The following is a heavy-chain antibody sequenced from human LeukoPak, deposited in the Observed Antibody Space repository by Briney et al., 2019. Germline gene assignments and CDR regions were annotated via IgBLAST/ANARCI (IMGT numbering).Heavy chain of an antibody. CDR1: GFTFGDYA. D-gene: IGHD2-15*01. Sequence: GGSLRLSCTASGFTFGDYAMSWVRQAPGKGLEWLGFITSKAYGGTTEYAASVKGRFTISRDDSKSVAYLQMNSLKTEDTAVYYCARFTYCSGGSCCFDPWGQATLVTVSS. CDR3: ARFTYCSGGSCCFDP. CDR2: ITSKAYGGTT. V-gene: IGHV3-49*04. J-gene: IGHJ5*02.